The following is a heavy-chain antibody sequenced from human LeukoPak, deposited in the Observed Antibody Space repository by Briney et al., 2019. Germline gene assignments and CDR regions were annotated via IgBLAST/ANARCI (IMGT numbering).Heavy chain of an antibody. Sequence: GESLKISFKGSGYIFTSYWIGWVRQMPGKGLEWMGRIYPADSETIYSPSFQGQVTISAETSISTAYLQWRRLKASDTAMYYCARRQSITMVRGVIITGYYFDYWGQGTLVTVSS. CDR2: IYPADSET. J-gene: IGHJ4*02. D-gene: IGHD3-10*01. CDR1: GYIFTSYW. V-gene: IGHV5-51*01. CDR3: ARRQSITMVRGVIITGYYFDY.